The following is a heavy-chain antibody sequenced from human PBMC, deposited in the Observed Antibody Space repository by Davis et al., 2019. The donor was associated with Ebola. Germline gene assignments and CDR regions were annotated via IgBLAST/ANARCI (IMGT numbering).Heavy chain of an antibody. CDR2: IRSDGSVK. CDR3: AKADPQQYFDY. Sequence: GGSLRLSCAASGLTFSSSGMHWVRQAPGKGLEWVAFIRSDGSVKYYADSLKGRFTISRDYSKNTLSLQMNSLRAEDTAVYYCAKADPQQYFDYWGQGTLVTVSS. V-gene: IGHV3-30*02. J-gene: IGHJ4*02. CDR1: GLTFSSSG.